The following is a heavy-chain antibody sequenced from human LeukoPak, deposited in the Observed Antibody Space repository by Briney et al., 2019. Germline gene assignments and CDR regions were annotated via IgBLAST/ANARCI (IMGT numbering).Heavy chain of an antibody. V-gene: IGHV4-39*07. Sequence: SETLSLTCTVSGGSISSSSYYWGWIRQPPGKGLEWIGSIYYSGSTYYNPSLKSRVTISVDTSKNQFSLKLSSVTAADTAVYYCARGQGSGYGYGRSFDYWGQGTLVTVSS. CDR1: GGSISSSSYY. CDR3: ARGQGSGYGYGRSFDY. J-gene: IGHJ4*02. D-gene: IGHD5-18*01. CDR2: IYYSGST.